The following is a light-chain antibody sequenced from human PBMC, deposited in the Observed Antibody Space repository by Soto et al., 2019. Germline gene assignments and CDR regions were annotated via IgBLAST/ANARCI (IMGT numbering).Light chain of an antibody. V-gene: IGKV1-39*01. Sequence: DIQMTQSPSSLSASVGDSVTLTCRASQRLFSFLNWYQQAPGRAPKLLISTAYKLQSGVPSRFSGSEYGTEFTLTISSLQPEDFAIYVCQQTYSAPFTFGPGTKVDVK. J-gene: IGKJ3*01. CDR3: QQTYSAPFT. CDR2: TAY. CDR1: QRLFSF.